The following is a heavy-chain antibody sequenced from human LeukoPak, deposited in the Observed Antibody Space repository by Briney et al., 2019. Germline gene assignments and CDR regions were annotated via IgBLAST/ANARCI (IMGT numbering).Heavy chain of an antibody. J-gene: IGHJ6*02. V-gene: IGHV1-69*04. CDR2: VIPILGIA. Sequence: SVKVSCKASGGTFSSYAISWVRQAPGQGLEWMGRVIPILGIANYAQKFQGRVTITADKSTSTAYMELSSLRSEDTAVYYCATPSYYYYGMDVWGQGTTVTVSS. CDR1: GGTFSSYA. CDR3: ATPSYYYYGMDV.